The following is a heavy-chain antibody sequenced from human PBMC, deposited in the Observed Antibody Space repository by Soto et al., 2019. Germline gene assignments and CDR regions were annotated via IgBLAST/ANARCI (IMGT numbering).Heavy chain of an antibody. CDR2: ISYDGSNK. CDR3: ARGNYYGSGSYNY. V-gene: IGHV3-30-3*01. D-gene: IGHD3-10*01. J-gene: IGHJ4*02. CDR1: GFTFSSYA. Sequence: VQLVESGGGLVKPGGSLRLSCAASGFTFSSYAMHWVRQAPGKGLEWVAVISYDGSNKYYADSVKGRFTISRDNSKNTLYLQMNSLRAEDTAVYYCARGNYYGSGSYNYWGQGTLVTVSS.